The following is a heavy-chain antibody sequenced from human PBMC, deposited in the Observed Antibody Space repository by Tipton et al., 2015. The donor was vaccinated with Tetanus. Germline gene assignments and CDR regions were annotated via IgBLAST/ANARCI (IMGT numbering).Heavy chain of an antibody. CDR2: VSYSGRT. CDR3: ARANNEIPKKGPFDS. J-gene: IGHJ4*02. V-gene: IGHV4-61*08. Sequence: TLSLTCTVSGGSVRSGDYSWNWIRQPPGKGLEWLAYVSYSGRTNSNYSLKSRITISQDTSKNQFSLRLTSVTAAATAVYYCARANNEIPKKGPFDSWGQGSLVIVSS. CDR1: GGSVRSGDYS. D-gene: IGHD1-1*01.